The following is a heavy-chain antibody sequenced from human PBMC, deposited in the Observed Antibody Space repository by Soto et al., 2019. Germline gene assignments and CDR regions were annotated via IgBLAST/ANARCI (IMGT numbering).Heavy chain of an antibody. V-gene: IGHV1-69*13. D-gene: IGHD5-12*01. CDR3: ARAPLGYRGYETLYYYYMDV. CDR1: GGTFSSYA. Sequence: SVKVSCKASGGTFSSYAISWVRQAPGQGLEWMGGIIPIFGTANYAQKFQGRVTITADESTSTAYMELSSLRSEDTAVYYCARAPLGYRGYETLYYYYMDVWGKGTTVTVSS. J-gene: IGHJ6*03. CDR2: IIPIFGTA.